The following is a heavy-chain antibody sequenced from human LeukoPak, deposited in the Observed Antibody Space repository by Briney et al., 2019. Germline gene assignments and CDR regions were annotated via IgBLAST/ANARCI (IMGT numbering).Heavy chain of an antibody. Sequence: SETLSLTCAVYGGSFSGYYWSWIRQPPGKGLEWIGEINHSGSTNYNPSLKSRVTISVDTSKNQFSLKLSSVTAADTAVYYCAREIDYCSSTSCYTPTYYFDYWGQGTLVTVSS. CDR2: INHSGST. CDR1: GGSFSGYY. V-gene: IGHV4-34*01. D-gene: IGHD2-2*02. J-gene: IGHJ4*02. CDR3: AREIDYCSSTSCYTPTYYFDY.